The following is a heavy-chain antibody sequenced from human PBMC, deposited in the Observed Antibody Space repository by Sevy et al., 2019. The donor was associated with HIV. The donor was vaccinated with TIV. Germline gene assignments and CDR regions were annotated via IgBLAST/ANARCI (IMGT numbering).Heavy chain of an antibody. CDR2: ISSSSSYI. D-gene: IGHD3-22*01. Sequence: GGSLRLSCAASGFTFSSYSMNCVRQAPGKGLEWVSSISSSSSYIYYADSVKGRFTISRDNAKNSLYLQMNSLRAEDTAVYYCARDYYYDSSGYYVPYYFDYWGQGTLVTVSS. J-gene: IGHJ4*02. CDR1: GFTFSSYS. CDR3: ARDYYYDSSGYYVPYYFDY. V-gene: IGHV3-21*01.